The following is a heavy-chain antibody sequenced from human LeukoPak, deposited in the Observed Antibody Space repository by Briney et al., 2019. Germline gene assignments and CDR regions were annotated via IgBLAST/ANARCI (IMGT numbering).Heavy chain of an antibody. CDR2: ISWNSGSI. D-gene: IGHD1-26*01. V-gene: IGHV3-9*01. CDR3: AKDMGSIVGAPGS. J-gene: IGHJ5*02. CDR1: GFTFDDYA. Sequence: GRSLRLSCAASGFTFDDYAMHWVRQAPGKGLEWVSGISWNSGSIGYADSVKGRFTISRDNAKNSQYLQMNSLRTEDTALYYCAKDMGSIVGAPGSWGQGTLVTVSS.